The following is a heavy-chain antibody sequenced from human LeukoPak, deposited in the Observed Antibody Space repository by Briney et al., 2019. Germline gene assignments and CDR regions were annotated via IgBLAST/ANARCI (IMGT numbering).Heavy chain of an antibody. J-gene: IGHJ4*01. CDR3: AREGSGYTYGRGSYFDY. CDR2: INPNSGDT. V-gene: IGHV1-2*06. CDR1: GYTLTVYY. D-gene: IGHD5-18*01. Sequence: GASVKVSCTASGYTLTVYYIHWVRQAPGQGLEWMGRINPNSGDTNFAQKFQGRVTMTRDTSICTAYMDLSGLRPDDTAVYYCAREGSGYTYGRGSYFDYWGHGILVTVSS.